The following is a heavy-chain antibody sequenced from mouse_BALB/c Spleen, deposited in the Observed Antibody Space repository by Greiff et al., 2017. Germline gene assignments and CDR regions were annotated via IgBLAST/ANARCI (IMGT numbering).Heavy chain of an antibody. CDR3: ARDHGYTAWFAY. Sequence: ESGPGLVKPSQSLSLTCSVTGYSITSGYYWNWIRQFPGNKLEWMGYISYDGSNNYNPSLKNRISITRDTSKNQFFLKLNSVTTEDTATYYCARDHGYTAWFAYWGQGTLVTVSA. CDR2: ISYDGSN. V-gene: IGHV3-6*02. CDR1: GYSITSGYY. D-gene: IGHD2-2*01. J-gene: IGHJ3*01.